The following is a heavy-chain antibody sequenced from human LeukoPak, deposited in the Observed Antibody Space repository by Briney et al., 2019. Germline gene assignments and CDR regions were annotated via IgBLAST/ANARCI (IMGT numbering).Heavy chain of an antibody. V-gene: IGHV3-64D*06. CDR2: IGGDDVTA. CDR1: GFSFRTLA. D-gene: IGHD1-26*01. CDR3: VRDLWGFDY. Sequence: GGSLRLSCSASGFSFRTLAMHWVRQAPGRGLEYLAVIGGDDVTAYFADSVKGRFTVSRDISTNTLYLQMTSLRPEGTAVYYCVRDLWGFDYWGQGTLVTVSS. J-gene: IGHJ4*02.